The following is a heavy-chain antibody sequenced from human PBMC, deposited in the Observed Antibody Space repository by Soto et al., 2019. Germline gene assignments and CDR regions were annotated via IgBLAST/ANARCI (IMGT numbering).Heavy chain of an antibody. CDR1: GFTFSSYA. D-gene: IGHD6-6*01. Sequence: QLLESGGGLVQPGGSLRLSCAASGFTFSSYAMSWVRQAPGKGLEWVSTISSTGSSTYYADSVKGRLPISRDNSKNTLYQQMNSLRAEDTAVYDCAKLIAARPDYYYYMDVLGKGTTVTVSS. V-gene: IGHV3-23*01. J-gene: IGHJ6*03. CDR2: ISSTGSST. CDR3: AKLIAARPDYYYYMDV.